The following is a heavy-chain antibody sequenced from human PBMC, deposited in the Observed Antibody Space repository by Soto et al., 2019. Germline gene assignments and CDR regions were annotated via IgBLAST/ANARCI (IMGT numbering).Heavy chain of an antibody. J-gene: IGHJ6*02. CDR3: AREDDGGDSLDV. V-gene: IGHV4-34*01. Sequence: PSETLSLTCAVYGGSFSGYYCSWIRQPPGKGLEWIGYIHHSGSILYNPSLKSRVTISVDTSKNQFSLHLTSVTAADTAVYFCAREDDGGDSLDVWGQGTTVTVSS. CDR1: GGSFSGYY. D-gene: IGHD2-21*02. CDR2: IHHSGSI.